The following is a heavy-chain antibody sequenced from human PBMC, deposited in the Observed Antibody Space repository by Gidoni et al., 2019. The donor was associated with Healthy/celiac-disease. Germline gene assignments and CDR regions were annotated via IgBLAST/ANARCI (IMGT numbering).Heavy chain of an antibody. CDR2: ISYDGSNK. CDR1: GFHLSSYG. Sequence: QVQLVESGGGVVQPGRSLRLSCAASGFHLSSYGIHWVRQAPGKGLEWVAVISYDGSNKYYADSVKGRFTISRDNSKNTLYLQMNSLRAEDTAVYYCARPPIRFLEWLPPDYWGQGTLVTVSS. D-gene: IGHD3-3*01. CDR3: ARPPIRFLEWLPPDY. J-gene: IGHJ4*02. V-gene: IGHV3-30*03.